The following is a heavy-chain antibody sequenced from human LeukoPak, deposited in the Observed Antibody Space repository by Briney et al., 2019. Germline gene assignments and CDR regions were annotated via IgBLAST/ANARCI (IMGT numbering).Heavy chain of an antibody. V-gene: IGHV4-4*07. J-gene: IGHJ4*02. D-gene: IGHD4-23*01. CDR1: GGSINSYY. CDR3: ARGGKATVVTM. CDR2: IYSSGST. Sequence: SETLSLTCTVSGGSINSYYWSWIRQPAGKGLEWIGRIYSSGSTNYNPSLKSRVSMSVDTSKNQFSLKLTSVTAADTALYYCARGGKATVVTMWGQGILVTVPS.